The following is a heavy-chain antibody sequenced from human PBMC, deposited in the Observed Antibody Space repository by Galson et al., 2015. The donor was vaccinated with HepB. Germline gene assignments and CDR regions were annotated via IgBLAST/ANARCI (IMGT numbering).Heavy chain of an antibody. Sequence: LRLSCAASGFTVSSNYMSWVRQAPGKGLEWVSVIYSGGSTYYADSVKGRFTISRDNSKNTLYLQMNSLRAEDTAVYYCAREEGFTAAAGTYYYYMDVWGKGTTVTVSS. D-gene: IGHD6-13*01. J-gene: IGHJ6*03. V-gene: IGHV3-66*01. CDR1: GFTVSSNY. CDR3: AREEGFTAAAGTYYYYMDV. CDR2: IYSGGST.